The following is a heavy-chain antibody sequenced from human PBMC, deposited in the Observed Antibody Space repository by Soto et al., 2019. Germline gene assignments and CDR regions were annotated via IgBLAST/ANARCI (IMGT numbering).Heavy chain of an antibody. V-gene: IGHV3-30-3*01. Sequence: QVQLVESGGGVVQPGRSLRLSCAASGFTFSSYAMHWVRQAPGKGLEWVAVISYDGSNKYYADSVKGRCTISRDNSKNTXFMQMNSVRAEDTAVYYWARDLGMVRGVYYYYGMDVWGQGTTVTVSS. CDR1: GFTFSSYA. CDR2: ISYDGSNK. J-gene: IGHJ6*02. D-gene: IGHD3-10*01. CDR3: ARDLGMVRGVYYYYGMDV.